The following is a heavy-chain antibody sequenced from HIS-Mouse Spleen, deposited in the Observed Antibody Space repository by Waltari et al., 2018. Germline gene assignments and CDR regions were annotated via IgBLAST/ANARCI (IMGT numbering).Heavy chain of an antibody. CDR1: GGSISSSSYY. J-gene: IGHJ2*01. CDR3: AREIPYSSSWYDWYFDL. CDR2: IYYSGST. Sequence: QLQLQESGPGLVKPSETLSLTCTVSGGSISSSSYYWVWIRQPPGKGLGWIGSIYYSGSTYYNPSIKSRVTISVDTSKNQFSLKLSSVTAADTAVYYCAREIPYSSSWYDWYFDLWGRGTLVTVSS. V-gene: IGHV4-39*07. D-gene: IGHD6-13*01.